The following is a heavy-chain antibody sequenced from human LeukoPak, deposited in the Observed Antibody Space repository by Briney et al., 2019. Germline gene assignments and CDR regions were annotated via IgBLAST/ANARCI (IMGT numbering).Heavy chain of an antibody. D-gene: IGHD6-19*01. J-gene: IGHJ4*02. CDR1: GFTFSSYA. V-gene: IGHV3-30-3*02. Sequence: QPGGSLRLSCAASGFTFSSYAMHWVRQAPGKGLEWVAVISYDGSNKYYADSVKGRFTISRDNSKNTLYLQMNSLRAEDTAVYYCAKLVVAGTGDYWGQGTLVTVSS. CDR3: AKLVVAGTGDY. CDR2: ISYDGSNK.